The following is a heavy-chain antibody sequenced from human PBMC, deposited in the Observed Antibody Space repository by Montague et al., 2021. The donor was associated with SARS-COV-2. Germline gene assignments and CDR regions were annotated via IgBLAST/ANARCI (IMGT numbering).Heavy chain of an antibody. V-gene: IGHV3-30-3*01. CDR3: ARVFGRYDFWSGYFREDYYYYGMDV. J-gene: IGHJ6*02. CDR1: GFTFSSYA. CDR2: ISYDGSNK. D-gene: IGHD3-3*01. Sequence: SLRLSCAASGFTFSSYAMHWVRQAPGKGLEWVAVISYDGSNKYYADSVKGRFTISRDNSKNTLYLQMNSLRAEDTAVYYCARVFGRYDFWSGYFREDYYYYGMDVWGQGTTVTVS.